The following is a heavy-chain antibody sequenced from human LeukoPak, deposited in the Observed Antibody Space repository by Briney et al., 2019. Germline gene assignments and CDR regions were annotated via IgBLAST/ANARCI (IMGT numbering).Heavy chain of an antibody. CDR2: ISSSSSYI. CDR1: GFTFSSYS. V-gene: IGHV3-21*01. J-gene: IGHJ4*02. CDR3: ARGLRLGGLSLPFDY. Sequence: KSGGSLRLSCAASGFTFSSYSMNWVRQAPGKGLEWVSSISSSSSYIYYADSVKGRFTISRDNAKNSLYLQMNSLRAEDTAVYYCARGLRLGGLSLPFDYWGQGTLVTVSS. D-gene: IGHD3-16*02.